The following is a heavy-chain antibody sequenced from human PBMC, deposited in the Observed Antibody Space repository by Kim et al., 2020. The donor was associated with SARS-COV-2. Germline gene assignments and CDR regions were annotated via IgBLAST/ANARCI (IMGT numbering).Heavy chain of an antibody. CDR2: INHSGST. D-gene: IGHD3-10*01. V-gene: IGHV4-34*01. J-gene: IGHJ5*02. CDR1: GGSFSGYY. CDR3: ARGGGYHGTGSWFDP. Sequence: SETLSLTCAVYGGSFSGYYWSWIRQPPGKGLEWIGEINHSGSTNYNPSLKSRVTISVDTSKNQFSLKLSSVTAADTAVYYCARGGGYHGTGSWFDPWGQGTLVTVSS.